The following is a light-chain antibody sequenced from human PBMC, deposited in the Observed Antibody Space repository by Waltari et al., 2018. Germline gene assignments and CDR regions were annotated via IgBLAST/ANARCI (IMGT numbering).Light chain of an antibody. J-gene: IGKJ4*01. CDR3: QQRSNWPLT. CDR1: QSVSSY. V-gene: IGKV3-11*01. Sequence: EIVLTQSPDTLSLSPGERATLSCRASQSVSSYLAWYQQKCGQAPRLLIYGASNRATGIPARFSGSGSGTDFTLTISTLEPEDFAVYYCQQRSNWPLTFGGGTKVEIK. CDR2: GAS.